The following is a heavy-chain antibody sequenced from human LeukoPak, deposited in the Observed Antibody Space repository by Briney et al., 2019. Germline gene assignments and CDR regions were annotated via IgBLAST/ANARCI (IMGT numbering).Heavy chain of an antibody. CDR1: VLTVSDAG. CDR3: TWMATIFTVDY. Sequence: GGSMRLSWGLSVLTVSDAGMSCGRNAQGKGLEWVGRIRNDRITDYAAPVQGRFSISRDNSKNTFYLQMNSLRTEDTGMYFCTWMATIFTVDYWGQGTLVTVSS. D-gene: IGHD5-12*01. CDR2: IRNDRIT. V-gene: IGHV3-15*01. J-gene: IGHJ4*02.